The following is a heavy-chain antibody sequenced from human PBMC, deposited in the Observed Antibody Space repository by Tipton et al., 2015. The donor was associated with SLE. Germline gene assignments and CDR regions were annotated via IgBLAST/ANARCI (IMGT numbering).Heavy chain of an antibody. CDR1: GGSISSGGHY. D-gene: IGHD1-26*01. J-gene: IGHJ4*02. V-gene: IGHV4-31*03. CDR2: IYYNGNT. CDR3: VRGSTFYDF. Sequence: TLSLTCTVSGGSISSGGHYWSWIRQQPGKGLEWIGYIYYNGNTDSNPSLKSRLMMSVDRSKNQFSLNLNSVTAADTAMYYCVRGSTFYDFWGQGTLVTASS.